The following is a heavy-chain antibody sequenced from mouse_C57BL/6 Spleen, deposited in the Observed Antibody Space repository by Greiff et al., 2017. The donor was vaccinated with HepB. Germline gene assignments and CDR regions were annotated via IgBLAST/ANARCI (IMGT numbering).Heavy chain of an antibody. Sequence: EVKLMESGGGLVKPGGSLKLSCAASGFTFSDYGMHWVRQAPEKGLEWVAYISSGSSTIYYADTVKGRFTLSSDNAKNTLFLQMTSLRSEDTAMYYCARNYGDYWGQGTTLTVSS. CDR1: GFTFSDYG. D-gene: IGHD1-1*01. J-gene: IGHJ2*01. CDR3: ARNYGDY. CDR2: ISSGSSTI. V-gene: IGHV5-17*01.